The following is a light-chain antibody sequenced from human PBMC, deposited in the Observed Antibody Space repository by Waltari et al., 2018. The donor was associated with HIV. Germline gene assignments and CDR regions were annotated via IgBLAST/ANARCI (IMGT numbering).Light chain of an antibody. J-gene: IGKJ5*01. Sequence: EIVLTQSPATLSLSPGDSATLSCRASQSVGSYLAWYQQKPGQAPRLLIVDTSDTATGIPARLSGTGSGTDFTLTISSLEPEDFAVYYCQHRYNWPRVTFGQGTRLEIK. V-gene: IGKV3-11*01. CDR1: QSVGSY. CDR3: QHRYNWPRVT. CDR2: DTS.